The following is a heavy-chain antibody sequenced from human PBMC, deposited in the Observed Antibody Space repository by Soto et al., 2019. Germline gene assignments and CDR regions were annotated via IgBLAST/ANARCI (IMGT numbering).Heavy chain of an antibody. CDR3: ARTDYSVFDY. CDR2: ISAYDGET. J-gene: IGHJ4*02. Sequence: QVQLVQSGAEVKKPGASVKVSCKTSGYTFTNYGITWVRQAPGQGLEWMGWISAYDGETHSAQNLQGTVTMTTDTSTTTAYMELRSLRSDDTAVYYCARTDYSVFDYWGQGTLVTVSS. CDR1: GYTFTNYG. V-gene: IGHV1-18*01. D-gene: IGHD4-4*01.